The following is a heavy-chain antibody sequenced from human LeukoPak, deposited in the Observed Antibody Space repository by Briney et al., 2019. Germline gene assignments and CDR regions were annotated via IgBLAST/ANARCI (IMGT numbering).Heavy chain of an antibody. CDR3: ARGGDFWSDTTFDY. Sequence: ASVKVSCKASGGTFSSYAISWVRQAPGQGLEWMGGIIPIFGTANYAQKFQGRVTMTRDMSTSTVYMELSSLRSEDTAVYYCARGGDFWSDTTFDYWGQGTLVTVSS. J-gene: IGHJ4*02. V-gene: IGHV1-69*05. D-gene: IGHD3-3*01. CDR2: IIPIFGTA. CDR1: GGTFSSYA.